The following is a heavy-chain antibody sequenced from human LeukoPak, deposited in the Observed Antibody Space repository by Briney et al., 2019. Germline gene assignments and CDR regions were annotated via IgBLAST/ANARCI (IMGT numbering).Heavy chain of an antibody. Sequence: SETLSLTCTVSGGSISSGDYYWSWIRQPPGKGLEWIGYIYYSGSTYYNPSLKSRVTISVDTSKNQFSLKLSSVTAADTAVYYCARLYCSSTSCYTGWFDPWGQGTLVTVSS. V-gene: IGHV4-30-4*01. CDR2: IYYSGST. CDR1: GGSISSGDYY. D-gene: IGHD2-2*02. J-gene: IGHJ5*02. CDR3: ARLYCSSTSCYTGWFDP.